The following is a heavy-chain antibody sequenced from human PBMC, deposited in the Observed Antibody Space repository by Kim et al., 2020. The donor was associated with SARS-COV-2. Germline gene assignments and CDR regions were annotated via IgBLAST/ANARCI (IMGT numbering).Heavy chain of an antibody. CDR3: VKVEGDSGSSGSSFDY. CDR1: GFAFSAYG. CDR2: ISGSGGHT. Sequence: GGSLRLSCAASGFAFSAYGMSWVRQAAGKGLEWVSVISGSGGHTHYADSVKGRFTISRDNSKQTMYLQMNSLRVEDTAVYYCVKVEGDSGSSGSSFDYWGQGTLVTVSS. J-gene: IGHJ4*02. D-gene: IGHD3-22*01. V-gene: IGHV3-23*01.